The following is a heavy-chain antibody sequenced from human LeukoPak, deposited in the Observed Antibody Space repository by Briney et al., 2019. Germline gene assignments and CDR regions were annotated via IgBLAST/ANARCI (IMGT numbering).Heavy chain of an antibody. V-gene: IGHV3-48*02. D-gene: IGHD2-21*02. CDR1: GFTFSNYN. CDR2: MSSSSTTI. CDR3: ARDGTPDCDDDCFLLQPNAFHI. J-gene: IGHJ3*02. Sequence: PGGSLRLSCAVSGFTFSNYNMNWVRQAPGKGLEWVSYMSSSSTTIYYADSVKGRFTISRDNAKNSLYLQMNSLRDEDTAVYYCARDGTPDCDDDCFLLQPNAFHIWGQGTMVTVSS.